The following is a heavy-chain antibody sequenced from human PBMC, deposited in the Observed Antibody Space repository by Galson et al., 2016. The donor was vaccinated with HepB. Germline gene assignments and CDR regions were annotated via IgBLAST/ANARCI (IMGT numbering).Heavy chain of an antibody. J-gene: IGHJ4*02. CDR3: AKGPGSLGWDGGYLHS. V-gene: IGHV3-30*18. D-gene: IGHD4-17*01. CDR2: ISYDGNYK. CDR1: GFSFDDYA. Sequence: SLRLSCAGSGFSFDDYALHWVRQAPGKRLEWVAVISYDGNYKSYADSLKGRCTISRDNSRNTLYLQINSLRTEDTAGYYCAKGPGSLGWDGGYLHSWGQGTLVTVSS.